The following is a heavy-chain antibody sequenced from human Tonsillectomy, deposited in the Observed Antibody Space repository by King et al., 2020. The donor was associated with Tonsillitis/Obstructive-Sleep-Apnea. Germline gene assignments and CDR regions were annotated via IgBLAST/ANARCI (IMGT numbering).Heavy chain of an antibody. CDR3: AFWRATGYYHYYMDV. J-gene: IGHJ6*03. V-gene: IGHV1-69*09. Sequence: QLVQSGAEVKKPGSSVNVSCKASGGTFSSYTIGWVRQAPGQGLEWMGRIIPIVEITNYAQKFQGRVTITADKSTTTAYMELRSLRSENTAVYYCAFWRATGYYHYYMDVWGKGTTVTVSS. CDR2: IIPIVEIT. D-gene: IGHD3-3*01. CDR1: GGTFSSYT.